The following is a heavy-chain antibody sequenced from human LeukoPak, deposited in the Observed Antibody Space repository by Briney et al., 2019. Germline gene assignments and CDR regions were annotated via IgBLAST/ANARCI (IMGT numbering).Heavy chain of an antibody. Sequence: ASVKVSCKPSGYAFTVNYLHWVRQAPGQGLEWVGWMNPNSGVTVYARNFQGRVTMTRDTSISTAYMELGSLTSDDTAVYYCTRGAGTSWFDYWGQGSLVTVSS. J-gene: IGHJ4*02. CDR1: GYAFTVNY. D-gene: IGHD2-2*01. V-gene: IGHV1-2*02. CDR2: MNPNSGVT. CDR3: TRGAGTSWFDY.